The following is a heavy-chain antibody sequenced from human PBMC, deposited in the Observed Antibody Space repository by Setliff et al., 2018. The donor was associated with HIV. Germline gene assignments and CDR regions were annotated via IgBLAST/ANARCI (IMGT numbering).Heavy chain of an antibody. D-gene: IGHD3-22*01. V-gene: IGHV4-39*07. CDR2: IYYSGDS. J-gene: IGHJ2*01. Sequence: SETLSLTCTVSGGSISSSSYYWDWIRQPPGKGLEWIATIYYSGDSHYNPSLKSRVTISVDTSKNQFSLKLNSVTAADTAVYYCARAKYYYDTSAYYGSRDWYSDLWGRGTLVTVSS. CDR3: ARAKYYYDTSAYYGSRDWYSDL. CDR1: GGSISSSSYY.